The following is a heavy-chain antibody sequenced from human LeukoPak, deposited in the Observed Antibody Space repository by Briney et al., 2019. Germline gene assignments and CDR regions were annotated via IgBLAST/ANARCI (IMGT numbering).Heavy chain of an antibody. J-gene: IGHJ5*02. Sequence: SETLSLTCAVHGGSFSSYYWSWIRQPPGKGLEWIGYMHHSGSTKHNPYLKSRVTISVDTSKSQFSLKLSSVTAADTAVYYCARHAAVEGSSGWSPLWWFDPWGQGTLVTVSS. CDR3: ARHAAVEGSSGWSPLWWFDP. D-gene: IGHD6-19*01. CDR2: MHHSGST. CDR1: GGSFSSYY. V-gene: IGHV4-59*08.